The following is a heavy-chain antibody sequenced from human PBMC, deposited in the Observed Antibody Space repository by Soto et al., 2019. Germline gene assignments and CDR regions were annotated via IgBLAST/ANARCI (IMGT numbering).Heavy chain of an antibody. CDR1: GFIFNNYA. CDR3: AKDRSQGAVAGTSDFDN. Sequence: GGSLRLSCAASGFIFNNYAMSWVRQAPGKGLEWVSTISGRGGRTYYIDSVKGRFSISRDNSKNALYLQLNSLRAEDTAVYFCAKDRSQGAVAGTSDFDNCGQRTLLTVSS. D-gene: IGHD6-19*01. CDR2: ISGRGGRT. V-gene: IGHV3-23*01. J-gene: IGHJ4*02.